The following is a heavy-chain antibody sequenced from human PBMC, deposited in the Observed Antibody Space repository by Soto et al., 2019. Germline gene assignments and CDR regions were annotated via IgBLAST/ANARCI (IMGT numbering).Heavy chain of an antibody. CDR1: GFTFSSYG. Sequence: GSLRLSCAAAGFTFSSYGMHWVRQAPGKGLEWVAVISYDGSNKYYADSVKGRFTISRDNSKNTLYLQMNSLRAEDTAVYYCAKDRRFGDWGPDDYYYGMDVWGQGTTVTVSS. D-gene: IGHD3-10*01. V-gene: IGHV3-30*18. CDR3: AKDRRFGDWGPDDYYYGMDV. J-gene: IGHJ6*02. CDR2: ISYDGSNK.